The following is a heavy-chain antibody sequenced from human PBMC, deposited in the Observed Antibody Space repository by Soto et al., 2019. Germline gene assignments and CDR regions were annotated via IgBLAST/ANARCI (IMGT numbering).Heavy chain of an antibody. CDR3: ARGGSSWSAEYYEH. CDR2: ISGFNGNT. D-gene: IGHD6-13*01. Sequence: QVQLVQSGAEVKKPGASVKFSCKASGYTFTNYGISWVRQAPGQGPEWMGWISGFNGNTKYARKVKGRVTLTTDTSATTAYMELRGLRSDDTAVYYCARGGSSWSAEYYEHWGQGTLVTVSS. V-gene: IGHV1-18*04. J-gene: IGHJ1*01. CDR1: GYTFTNYG.